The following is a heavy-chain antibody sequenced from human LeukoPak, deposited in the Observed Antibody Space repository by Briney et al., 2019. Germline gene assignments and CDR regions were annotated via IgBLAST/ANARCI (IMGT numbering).Heavy chain of an antibody. D-gene: IGHD6-19*01. V-gene: IGHV3-30*04. CDR3: ARLKAVAGMLNYFDY. J-gene: IGHJ4*02. Sequence: GGSLRLSCEASGFTFSSYTMNWVRQAPGKRLEWVALISYDGSNKNYADSVKGRFTISRDNSKNTLYLQMNSLRAEDTAVYYCARLKAVAGMLNYFDYWGQGTLVTVSS. CDR2: ISYDGSNK. CDR1: GFTFSSYT.